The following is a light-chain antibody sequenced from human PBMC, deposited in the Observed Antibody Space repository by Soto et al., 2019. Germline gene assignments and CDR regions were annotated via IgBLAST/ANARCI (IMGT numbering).Light chain of an antibody. CDR2: GAS. CDR1: QSVSSN. J-gene: IGKJ5*01. CDR3: QQYNNWPLT. Sequence: EIVMTQSPATLSVSPGERATLSCSASQSVSSNLAWYQQKPGQAPRLLIYGASSRATGIPVRFSGSGSGTEFTLTISSLQSEDFAVYYCQQYNNWPLTFGQGTRLEIK. V-gene: IGKV3-15*01.